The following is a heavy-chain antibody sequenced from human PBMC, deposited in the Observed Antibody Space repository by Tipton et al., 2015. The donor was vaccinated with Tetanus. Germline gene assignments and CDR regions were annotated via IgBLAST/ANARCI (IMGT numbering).Heavy chain of an antibody. CDR3: ARRSYCSSSRCFDAFDL. Sequence: TLSLTCSVSGASLRSGDYNWSWIRQPPGKGLEWLAYIFHSGSTNYSPPLKSRVAISMDTSKNQISLKLSSVTAADTAVYCCARRSYCSSSRCFDAFDLWGQGTMVTVSS. V-gene: IGHV4-61*08. D-gene: IGHD2-2*01. CDR2: IFHSGST. CDR1: GASLRSGDYN. J-gene: IGHJ3*01.